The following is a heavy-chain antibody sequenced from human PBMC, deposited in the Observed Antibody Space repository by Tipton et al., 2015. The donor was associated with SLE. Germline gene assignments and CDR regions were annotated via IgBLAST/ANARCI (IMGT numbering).Heavy chain of an antibody. CDR3: AKAFGSWGYFQH. D-gene: IGHD1-26*01. CDR1: GFTFSSYG. Sequence: RSLRLSCAASGFTFSSYGMHWVRQAPGKGLEWVAVIWYDGSNKYYADSVKGRFTISRDNSKNTLYLQMNSLRAEDTAVYYCAKAFGSWGYFQHWGQGTLVTVSS. V-gene: IGHV3-33*06. CDR2: IWYDGSNK. J-gene: IGHJ1*01.